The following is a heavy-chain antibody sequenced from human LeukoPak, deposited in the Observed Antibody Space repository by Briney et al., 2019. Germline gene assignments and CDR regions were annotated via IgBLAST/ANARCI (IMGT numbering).Heavy chain of an antibody. Sequence: GGSLRLSCVASGFTFSTYTMNWVRQAPGKGLEWVSSISSSSFFISYADSVKGRFTISRDNAKNSLYLQMKSLRAEDTAVYYCARPVPSRLGWFDPWGQGTLVTVSS. CDR1: GFTFSTYT. J-gene: IGHJ5*02. CDR3: ARPVPSRLGWFDP. D-gene: IGHD1-1*01. V-gene: IGHV3-21*01. CDR2: ISSSSFFI.